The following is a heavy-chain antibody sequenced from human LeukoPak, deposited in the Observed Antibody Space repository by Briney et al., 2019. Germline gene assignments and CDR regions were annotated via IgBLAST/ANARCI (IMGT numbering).Heavy chain of an antibody. Sequence: SVKVSCKASGGTFSSYAISWVRQAPGQGLEWMGGIIPIFGTANYAQKFQGRVTITANKSTSTAYMELSSLRSEDTAVYYCARAGDYGSGSLAFDIWGQGTMVTVSS. D-gene: IGHD3-10*01. CDR3: ARAGDYGSGSLAFDI. CDR2: IIPIFGTA. V-gene: IGHV1-69*06. CDR1: GGTFSSYA. J-gene: IGHJ3*02.